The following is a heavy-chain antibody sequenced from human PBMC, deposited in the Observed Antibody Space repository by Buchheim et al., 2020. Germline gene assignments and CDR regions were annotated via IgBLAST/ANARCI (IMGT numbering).Heavy chain of an antibody. V-gene: IGHV3-30*03. Sequence: QAQLVESGGGVVQPGRSLRLSCVASGFDFNTYDVHWVRQAPGKGLEWVALISFDGDNKNYADSVKGRFTISRDNSKNTLFLELNSLRTENTAVYYCARPAGYAYGDSSLDSWGQGTL. CDR1: GFDFNTYD. D-gene: IGHD4-17*01. J-gene: IGHJ4*02. CDR3: ARPAGYAYGDSSLDS. CDR2: ISFDGDNK.